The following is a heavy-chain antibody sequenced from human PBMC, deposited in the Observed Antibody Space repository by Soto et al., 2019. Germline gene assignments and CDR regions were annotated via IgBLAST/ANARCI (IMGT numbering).Heavy chain of an antibody. D-gene: IGHD2-21*01. CDR2: INHSGST. Sequence: PSETLSLSCAVYGGSFSGYYWTWIRQPPGTGLEWIGEINHSGSTNYNPSLKSRVTISVDTSKNQFSLKLTSVTAADTAVYYCARDKIPGPFDSWGQGRLVT. CDR3: ARDKIPGPFDS. V-gene: IGHV4-34*01. CDR1: GGSFSGYY. J-gene: IGHJ5*01.